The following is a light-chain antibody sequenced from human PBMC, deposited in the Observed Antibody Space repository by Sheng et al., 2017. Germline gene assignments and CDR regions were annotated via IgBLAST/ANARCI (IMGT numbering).Light chain of an antibody. V-gene: IGLV6-57*01. CDR1: SGNIASTY. J-gene: IGLJ3*02. CDR2: EDN. Sequence: FILTQPHSVSGSPGQTVTISCTRSSGNIASTYVQWYQQRPGSSPTTVIYEDNQRPSGGPDRFSGSIDRSSNSASLTISGLRTEDEADYYCQSYDDSDPWVIGGGTKLTVL. CDR3: QSYDDSDPWV.